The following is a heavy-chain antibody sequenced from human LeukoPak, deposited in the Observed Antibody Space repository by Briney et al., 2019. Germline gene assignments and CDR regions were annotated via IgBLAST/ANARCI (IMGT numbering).Heavy chain of an antibody. Sequence: GGSLRLSCAVSGFTDSSNYMSWVRQAPGKGLEWVSVLYSGGNTYYADSVKGRFTVSRDNSKNTLYLQMNSLRAEDTAVYYCAREILYDFWSGLDYWGQGTLVTVSS. CDR1: GFTDSSNY. J-gene: IGHJ4*02. CDR2: LYSGGNT. V-gene: IGHV3-53*01. CDR3: AREILYDFWSGLDY. D-gene: IGHD3-3*01.